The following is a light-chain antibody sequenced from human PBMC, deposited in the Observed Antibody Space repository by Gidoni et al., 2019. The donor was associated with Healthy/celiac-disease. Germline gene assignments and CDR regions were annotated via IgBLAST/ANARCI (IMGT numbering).Light chain of an antibody. CDR3: QQSYSTPRIT. Sequence: DIQLTPSPSSLSASVGDRVTITCRASQSISSYLNWYQQKPGKAPKLLIYAASSLQSGFPSRFSGSGSGTDFTLTISSLQPEDFATYYCQQSYSTPRITFGPGTKVDIK. J-gene: IGKJ3*01. V-gene: IGKV1-39*01. CDR1: QSISSY. CDR2: AAS.